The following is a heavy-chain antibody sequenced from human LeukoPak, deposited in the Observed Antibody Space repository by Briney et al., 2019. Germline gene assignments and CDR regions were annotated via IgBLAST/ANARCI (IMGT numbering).Heavy chain of an antibody. CDR2: VWSDGTTK. Sequence: PGRSLRLSCAASGFTFSTYGMHWVRQAPGKGLEWAAVVWSDGTTKNYADSVKGRFTISRDNSKNTLYMQMNSLRAEDTAVYYCARGHYYTDMLTNYWVRYFDYWGQGTLVTVSS. D-gene: IGHD3-9*01. V-gene: IGHV3-33*01. CDR3: ARGHYYTDMLTNYWVRYFDY. J-gene: IGHJ4*02. CDR1: GFTFSTYG.